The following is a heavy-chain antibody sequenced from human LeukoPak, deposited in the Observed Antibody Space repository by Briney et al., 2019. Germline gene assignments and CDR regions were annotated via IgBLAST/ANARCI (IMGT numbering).Heavy chain of an antibody. Sequence: GGSLRLSCAASGFTFSSYGMHWVRQAPGKGLEWVAVISYDGSNKYYADSVKGRFTISRDNSKNTLYLRMNSLRAEDTAVYYCAKDGYYDYVWGSFGSYYYYGMDVWGQGTTVTVSS. V-gene: IGHV3-30*18. CDR3: AKDGYYDYVWGSFGSYYYYGMDV. J-gene: IGHJ6*02. CDR1: GFTFSSYG. CDR2: ISYDGSNK. D-gene: IGHD3-16*01.